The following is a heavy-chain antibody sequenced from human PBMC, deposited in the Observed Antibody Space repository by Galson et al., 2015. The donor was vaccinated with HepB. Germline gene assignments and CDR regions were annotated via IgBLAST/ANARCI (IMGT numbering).Heavy chain of an antibody. CDR1: GGSISSYY. CDR2: IYTSGST. V-gene: IGHV4-4*07. J-gene: IGHJ1*01. CDR3: AREPAAAGNSKYFQH. Sequence: LSLTCTVSGGSISSYYWSWIRQPAGKGLEWIGRIYTSGSTNYNPSLKSRVTMSVDTSKNQFSLKLSSVTAADTAVYYCAREPAAAGNSKYFQHWGQGTLVTVSS. D-gene: IGHD6-13*01.